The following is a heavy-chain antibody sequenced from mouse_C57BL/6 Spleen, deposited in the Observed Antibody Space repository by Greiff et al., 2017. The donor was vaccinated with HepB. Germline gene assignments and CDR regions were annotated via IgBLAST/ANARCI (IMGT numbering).Heavy chain of an antibody. CDR1: GFTFSDYY. J-gene: IGHJ2*01. V-gene: IGHV5-16*01. D-gene: IGHD1-1*01. CDR2: INYDGSST. CDR3: ARESYGSSYYFDY. Sequence: EVKLVESEGGLVQPGSSMKLSCTASGFTFSDYYMAWVRQVPEKGLEWVANINYDGSSTYYLDSLKSRFIISRDNAKNILYLQMSSLKSEDTATYYCARESYGSSYYFDYWGQGTTLTVSS.